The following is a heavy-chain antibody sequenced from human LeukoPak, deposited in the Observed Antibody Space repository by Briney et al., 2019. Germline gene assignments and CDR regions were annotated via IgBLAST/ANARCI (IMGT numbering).Heavy chain of an antibody. CDR3: AKGSGADIVATIDY. CDR2: ISHDETHK. Sequence: GGSLRLSCAASGFTFRTYTMHWVRQAPGKGLEWVAVISHDETHKYYSDSVKGRFTISRDNSKNTVSVQLNNLRTEDTAVYYCAKGSGADIVATIDYWGQGSLVTVSP. J-gene: IGHJ4*02. CDR1: GFTFRTYT. D-gene: IGHD5-12*01. V-gene: IGHV3-30-3*01.